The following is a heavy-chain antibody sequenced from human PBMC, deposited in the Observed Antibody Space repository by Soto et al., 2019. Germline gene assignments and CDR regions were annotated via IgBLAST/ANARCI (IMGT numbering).Heavy chain of an antibody. D-gene: IGHD4-17*01. CDR1: GFTFSSYS. CDR2: ISISSSYI. V-gene: IGHV3-21*01. Sequence: PGGSLRLSCAASGFTFSSYSINWGRQAPGKGLEWVSSISISSSYIYYAGSVKGRFTISRDNAKNSLYLQMNSLRAEDTAVYYCARELTTVKGGYYYYYGMDVWGQGTTVTVSS. J-gene: IGHJ6*02. CDR3: ARELTTVKGGYYYYYGMDV.